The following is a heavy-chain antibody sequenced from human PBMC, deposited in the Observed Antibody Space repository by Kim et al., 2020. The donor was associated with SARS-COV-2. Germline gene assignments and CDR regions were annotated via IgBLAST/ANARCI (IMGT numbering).Heavy chain of an antibody. Sequence: SETLSLTCAVYGGSFSGYYWSWIRQPPGKGLEWIGEINHSGSTNYNPSLKSRVTISVDTSKNQFSLKLSSVTAADTAVYYCARGQGAAAGGEHNWFDPWGQGTLVTVSS. CDR3: ARGQGAAAGGEHNWFDP. V-gene: IGHV4-34*01. CDR1: GGSFSGYY. J-gene: IGHJ5*02. CDR2: INHSGST. D-gene: IGHD6-13*01.